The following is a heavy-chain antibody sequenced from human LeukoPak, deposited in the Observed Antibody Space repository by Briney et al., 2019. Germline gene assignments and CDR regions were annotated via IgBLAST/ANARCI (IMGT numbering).Heavy chain of an antibody. V-gene: IGHV4-61*02. J-gene: IGHJ2*01. D-gene: IGHD3-3*01. CDR1: GGSISSGSYY. CDR3: ARSLTIFGVGSWYFDL. CDR2: IYTSGST. Sequence: SQTLSLTCTVSGGSISSGSYYWSWIRQPAGKGLEWVGRIYTSGSTNYNPSLKSRVTISVDTSKNQFSLKLRSVTAADTAVYYCARSLTIFGVGSWYFDLWGRGTLVTVSS.